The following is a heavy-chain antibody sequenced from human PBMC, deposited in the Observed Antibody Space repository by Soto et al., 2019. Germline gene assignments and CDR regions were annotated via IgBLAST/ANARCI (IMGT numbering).Heavy chain of an antibody. Sequence: QVQLQESGPGLVKPLETVSLTCTVSGGSLIDDYWNWIRQPPGKGLEWIGYVYSIGGTNYNPSLKRRITISVDRSKTHFSLKLSSVTAADTAVYYCARRNDWKSSTFDFWGHGTMVSVSS. CDR2: VYSIGGT. CDR3: ARRNDWKSSTFDF. CDR1: GGSLIDDY. D-gene: IGHD2-21*01. V-gene: IGHV4-59*01. J-gene: IGHJ3*01.